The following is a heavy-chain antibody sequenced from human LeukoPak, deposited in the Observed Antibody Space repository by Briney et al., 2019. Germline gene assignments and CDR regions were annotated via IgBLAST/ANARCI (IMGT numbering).Heavy chain of an antibody. Sequence: PGGSLRLSCAASGFTFSSYAMHWVRQAPGKGLEWVAVISYDGSNKYYADSVKGRFTISRDNSKNTLYLQMNSLRAEDTAVYYCARDAPDILTGPRDAFDIWGQGTMVTVSS. CDR3: ARDAPDILTGPRDAFDI. J-gene: IGHJ3*02. V-gene: IGHV3-30*04. CDR1: GFTFSSYA. D-gene: IGHD3-9*01. CDR2: ISYDGSNK.